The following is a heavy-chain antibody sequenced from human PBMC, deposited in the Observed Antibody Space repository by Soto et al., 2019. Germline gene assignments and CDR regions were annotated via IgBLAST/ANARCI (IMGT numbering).Heavy chain of an antibody. V-gene: IGHV3-23*01. CDR1: GFTFNNYD. Sequence: EVQLLESGGGLVQPGGSLRLSCAASGFTFNNYDMSWVRQAPGKGLEWVAGISGSGDSAYYADSLKGRFTISRDNSXNTLYVYMNTLRSEDTAIYYCAKEDDTWTNGHFDIWGQGTVVTVSS. CDR2: ISGSGDSA. CDR3: AKEDDTWTNGHFDI. D-gene: IGHD2-8*01. J-gene: IGHJ3*02.